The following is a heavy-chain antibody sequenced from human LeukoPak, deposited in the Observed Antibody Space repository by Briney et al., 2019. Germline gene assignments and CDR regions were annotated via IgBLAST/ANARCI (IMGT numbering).Heavy chain of an antibody. V-gene: IGHV4-59*02. CDR3: AMWGERSRISTS. CDR1: CGFVSCYQ. D-gene: IGHD3-16*01. CDR2: IYYSGST. J-gene: IGHJ5*02. Sequence: PSETLSLTCTVSCGFVSCYQLTWIRQPPGKGLEWIGYIYYSGSTNYNPSLKSRVTISADTSKNHFSLKMTSVTAADTAVCYCAMWGERSRISTSWGERTLVTVSS.